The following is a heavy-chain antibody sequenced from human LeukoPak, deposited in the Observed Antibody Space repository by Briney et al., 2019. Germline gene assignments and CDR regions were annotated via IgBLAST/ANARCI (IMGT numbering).Heavy chain of an antibody. J-gene: IGHJ3*02. CDR3: AKISGSNDAFDI. CDR2: ISWNSGDI. CDR1: GFTFDDYA. D-gene: IGHD3-10*01. V-gene: IGHV3-9*03. Sequence: GRSLRLSCAASGFTFDDYAMHWVRQAPGKGLEWVSGISWNSGDIGYADSVKGRSTISRDNAKNSLYLQMNSLRTEDMALYYCAKISGSNDAFDIWGQGTMVTVSS.